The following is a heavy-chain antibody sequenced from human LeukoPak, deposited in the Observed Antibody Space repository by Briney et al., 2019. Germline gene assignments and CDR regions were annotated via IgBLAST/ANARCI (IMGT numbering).Heavy chain of an antibody. D-gene: IGHD2-21*02. V-gene: IGHV1-2*04. CDR3: ARATHIVVVTAIPGAFDI. Sequence: ASVKVSCKASGYTFTGYYMHWVRQAPGQGLEWMGWINPNSGGTNYAQKFQGWVTMTRDTSISTAYMELSRLRSDDTAVYYCARATHIVVVTAIPGAFDIWGQGTMVTVSS. J-gene: IGHJ3*02. CDR1: GYTFTGYY. CDR2: INPNSGGT.